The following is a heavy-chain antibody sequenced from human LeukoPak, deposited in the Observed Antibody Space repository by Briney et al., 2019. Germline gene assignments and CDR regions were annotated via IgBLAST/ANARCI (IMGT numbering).Heavy chain of an antibody. CDR1: GVSFSGYY. V-gene: IGHV4-34*01. Sequence: PSETLSLTCAVYGVSFSGYYWSWIRQPPGKGLEWIGEINHSGSTNYNPSLKSRVTISVDTSKNQFSLKLSSVTTADTAVYYCARGAPTTIFGVVIIPRTGAFDIWGQGTMVTVSS. CDR2: INHSGST. J-gene: IGHJ3*02. CDR3: ARGAPTTIFGVVIIPRTGAFDI. D-gene: IGHD3-3*01.